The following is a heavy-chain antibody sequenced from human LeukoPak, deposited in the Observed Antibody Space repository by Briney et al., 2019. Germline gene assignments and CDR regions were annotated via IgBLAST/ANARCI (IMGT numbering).Heavy chain of an antibody. Sequence: PGRSLRLSCAASGFTFSSYGMHWVRQAPGKELEWVAVISYDGSNKYYADSVKGRFTISRDNSKNTLYLQMNSLRAEDTAVYYCAKALSQWELSYFDLWGRGTLVTVSS. CDR3: AKALSQWELSYFDL. D-gene: IGHD1-26*01. CDR1: GFTFSSYG. V-gene: IGHV3-30*18. CDR2: ISYDGSNK. J-gene: IGHJ2*01.